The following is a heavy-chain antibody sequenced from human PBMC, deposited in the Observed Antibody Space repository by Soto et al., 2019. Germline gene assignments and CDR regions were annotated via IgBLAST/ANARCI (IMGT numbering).Heavy chain of an antibody. CDR1: GLSFDDYA. Sequence: EVQLVESGGGLVQPGRSLRLSCAASGLSFDDYAMHWVRQAPGKGLEWVSGISWNSGNIGYADSVKGRFTISRDNAKNSLYLQMKSLRAEETALYYCAKPEGTFYIWGQGKMVTGSS. J-gene: IGHJ3*02. CDR3: AKPEGTFYI. V-gene: IGHV3-9*01. CDR2: ISWNSGNI.